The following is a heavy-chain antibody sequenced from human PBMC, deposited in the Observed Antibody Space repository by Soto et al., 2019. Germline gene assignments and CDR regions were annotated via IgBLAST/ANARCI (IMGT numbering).Heavy chain of an antibody. D-gene: IGHD3-22*01. J-gene: IGHJ4*02. CDR3: AKINYYDSSGYQDY. Sequence: PGGSLRLSCAASGFTFSSYAMSWVRQAPGKGLEWVSAISGSGGSTYYADSVKGRFTISRDNSKNTLYLQMNSLRAEDTAVYYCAKINYYDSSGYQDYWGQGTLVTVSS. CDR1: GFTFSSYA. CDR2: ISGSGGST. V-gene: IGHV3-23*01.